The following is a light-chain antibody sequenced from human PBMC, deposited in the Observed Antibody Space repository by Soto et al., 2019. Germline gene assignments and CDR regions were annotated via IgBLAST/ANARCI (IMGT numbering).Light chain of an antibody. CDR1: TSNIGAPYD. CDR2: GDN. J-gene: IGLJ1*01. CDR3: QSYDISLHNYV. Sequence: QSVLTQPPSVSGAPGQRVSISCTGSTSNIGAPYDVHWYQHLPGAAPKLLIYGDNNRPSGVPDRFSGSKSGTSAFLAITSLQAEDEADYYCQSYDISLHNYVFGTGTKVTVL. V-gene: IGLV1-40*01.